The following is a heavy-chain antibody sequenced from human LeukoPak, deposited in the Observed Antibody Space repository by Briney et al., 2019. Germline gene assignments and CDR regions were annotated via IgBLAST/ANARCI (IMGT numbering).Heavy chain of an antibody. CDR1: GFTFSSYE. D-gene: IGHD5-18*01. V-gene: IGHV3-48*03. CDR3: ARERGNSYGYDY. CDR2: ISSSGSTI. Sequence: PGGSLRLSCAASGFTFSSYEMNWVRQAPGKGLEWVSYISSSGSTIYYADSVKGRFTTSRDNAKNSLYLQMNSLRAEDAAVYYCARERGNSYGYDYWGQGTLVTVSS. J-gene: IGHJ4*02.